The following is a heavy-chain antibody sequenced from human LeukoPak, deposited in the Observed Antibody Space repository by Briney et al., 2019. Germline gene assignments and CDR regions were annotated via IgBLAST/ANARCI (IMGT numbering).Heavy chain of an antibody. CDR3: ASLARGGNWFDP. D-gene: IGHD6-6*01. J-gene: IGHJ5*02. V-gene: IGHV4-34*01. CDR1: GXSFIYD. CDR2: INHSGGT. Sequence: SETLSLTCAVYGXSFIYDWTWIRQPPGKGLEWIGAINHSGGTNYNPSLKSRVTISVDTSKNQFSLKLSSVTAADTAVYYCASLARGGNWFDPWGQGTLVTVSS.